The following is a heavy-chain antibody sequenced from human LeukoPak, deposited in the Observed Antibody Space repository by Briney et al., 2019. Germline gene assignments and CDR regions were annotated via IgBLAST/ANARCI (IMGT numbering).Heavy chain of an antibody. J-gene: IGHJ4*02. CDR2: INPNSGGT. V-gene: IGHV1-2*04. CDR3: ARSSGWSDFDY. Sequence: ASVKVSCKAPGYTFTGYYMHWVRQAPGQGLEWMGWINPNSGGTNYAQKFQGWVTMTRDTSISTAYMELSRLRSDDTAVYYCARSSGWSDFDYWGQGTLVTVSS. D-gene: IGHD6-19*01. CDR1: GYTFTGYY.